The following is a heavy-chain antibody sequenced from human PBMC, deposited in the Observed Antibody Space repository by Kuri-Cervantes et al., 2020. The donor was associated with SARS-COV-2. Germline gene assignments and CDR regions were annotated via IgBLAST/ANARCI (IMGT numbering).Heavy chain of an antibody. CDR3: ARSRDGYNND. D-gene: IGHD5-24*01. V-gene: IGHV4-39*01. CDR1: GDSISSSSYY. CDR2: IYYSGST. J-gene: IGHJ4*02. Sequence: SETLSLTCTVSGDSISSSSYYWGWIRQPPGKGLEWIGSIYYSGSTYYNPSLKSRVTISVDTSKNQFSLKLSSVTAADTAVYYCARSRDGYNNDWGQGTLVTVSS.